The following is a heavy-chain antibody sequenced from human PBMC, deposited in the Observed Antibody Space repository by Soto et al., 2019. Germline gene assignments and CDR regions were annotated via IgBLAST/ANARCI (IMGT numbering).Heavy chain of an antibody. CDR2: INHSGST. CDR3: ARETYTFPDY. D-gene: IGHD2-2*02. J-gene: IGHJ4*02. V-gene: IGHV4-34*01. Sequence: QVQLQQWGAGLLKPSEPLSLTCAVYGGSFSGYYCSWIRQPPGKGLEWIGEINHSGSTNYNPSLKSRVTISVDTSKNQFSLKLSSVTAADTAVYYCARETYTFPDYWGQGTLVTVSS. CDR1: GGSFSGYY.